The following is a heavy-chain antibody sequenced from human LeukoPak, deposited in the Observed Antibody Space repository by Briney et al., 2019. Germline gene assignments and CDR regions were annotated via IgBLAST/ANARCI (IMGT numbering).Heavy chain of an antibody. CDR2: IWYDGSNK. J-gene: IGHJ4*02. D-gene: IGHD3-22*01. CDR3: AKDNRLNYYDSSGDFGY. Sequence: GRSLRLSCAASGFTFSSYGMHWVRQAPGKGLEWVAVIWYDGSNKYYADSVKGRFTISRDNSKNTLYLQMNSLRAEDTAVYYCAKDNRLNYYDSSGDFGYWGQGTLVTVSS. CDR1: GFTFSSYG. V-gene: IGHV3-33*06.